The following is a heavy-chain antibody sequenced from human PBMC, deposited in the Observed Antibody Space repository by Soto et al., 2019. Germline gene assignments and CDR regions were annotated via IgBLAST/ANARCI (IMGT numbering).Heavy chain of an antibody. V-gene: IGHV4-34*01. CDR2: INHSGST. J-gene: IGHJ6*02. CDR3: AGTAMVFRYGMDV. D-gene: IGHD5-18*01. CDR1: GGSFSGYY. Sequence: QVQLQQWGAGLLKPSETLSLTCAVYGGSFSGYYWSWIRQPPGKGLEWIGEINHSGSTNYNPSLKSRVTISVDTSKNQFSLKLSPVTAADTAVYYCAGTAMVFRYGMDVWGQGTTVTVSS.